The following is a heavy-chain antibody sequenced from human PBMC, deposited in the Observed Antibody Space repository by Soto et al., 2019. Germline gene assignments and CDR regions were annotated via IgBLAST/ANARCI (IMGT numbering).Heavy chain of an antibody. Sequence: QVQLQESGPGLVKPSQTLSLTCTVSGGSINSGDYYWSWIRQPPGKGLEWIGYIYYSRSTYYNPSLKSGVTISVDTSKNQFSLKLSSVTAADTAVYYCAIIQLSPARWFDPWGQGTLVTVSS. J-gene: IGHJ5*02. CDR1: GGSINSGDYY. D-gene: IGHD5-18*01. CDR2: IYYSRST. CDR3: AIIQLSPARWFDP. V-gene: IGHV4-30-4*01.